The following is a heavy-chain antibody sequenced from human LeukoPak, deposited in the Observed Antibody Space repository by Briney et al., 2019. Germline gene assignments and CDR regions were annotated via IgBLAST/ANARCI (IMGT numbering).Heavy chain of an antibody. J-gene: IGHJ3*02. Sequence: PSETLSLTCSVSGGSISLSYYYWGWIRQPPGKALEWIGSVYYSGTTSYNPSLKSRVTISVDMSKNHFSLRLSSVTAADTAMYYCARDHDSSRGMGFDIWGQGTMVTVSS. CDR3: ARDHDSSRGMGFDI. V-gene: IGHV4-39*07. CDR1: GGSISLSYYY. CDR2: VYYSGTT. D-gene: IGHD3-22*01.